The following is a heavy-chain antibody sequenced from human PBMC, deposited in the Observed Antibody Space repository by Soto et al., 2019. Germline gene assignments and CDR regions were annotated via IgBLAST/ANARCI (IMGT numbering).Heavy chain of an antibody. CDR2: IKSKTDGGTT. Sequence: EVQLVESGGGLVKPGGSLRLSCAASGFTFSNAWMNWVRQAPGKGLEWVGRIKSKTDGGTTDYAAPVKGRFTISRDDSKNTLYLQMNSLKTEDTAVYYCTEGGKPLGGDSSSSYFDYWGQGTLVTVSS. J-gene: IGHJ4*02. CDR3: TEGGKPLGGDSSSSYFDY. V-gene: IGHV3-15*07. D-gene: IGHD6-6*01. CDR1: GFTFSNAW.